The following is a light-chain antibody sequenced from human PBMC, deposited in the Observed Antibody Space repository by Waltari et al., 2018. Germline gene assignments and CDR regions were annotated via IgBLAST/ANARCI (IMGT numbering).Light chain of an antibody. CDR1: QSVYNS. Sequence: EIVLTQSPATLSLSPGERATLSCRASQSVYNSLVWYQQKPGQAPRLLIYDTSNRATGIPARFSGSGSGTDFTLTISSLEPEDFAGYYCQQRSAWPGTFGQGTKLDIK. CDR3: QQRSAWPGT. J-gene: IGKJ2*02. V-gene: IGKV3-11*01. CDR2: DTS.